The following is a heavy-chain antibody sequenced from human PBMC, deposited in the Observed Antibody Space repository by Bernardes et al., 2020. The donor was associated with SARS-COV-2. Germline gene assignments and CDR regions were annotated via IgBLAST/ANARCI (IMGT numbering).Heavy chain of an antibody. V-gene: IGHV1-2*02. CDR3: ARGGVYSGYEIHFDY. D-gene: IGHD5-12*01. Sequence: ASVKVSCKASGYTFTGYYMHWVRQAPGQGLEWMGWINPNSGGTNYAQKFQGRVTMTRDTSISTAYMELSRLRSDDTAVYYCARGGVYSGYEIHFDYWGQGTLVTVSS. CDR2: INPNSGGT. CDR1: GYTFTGYY. J-gene: IGHJ4*02.